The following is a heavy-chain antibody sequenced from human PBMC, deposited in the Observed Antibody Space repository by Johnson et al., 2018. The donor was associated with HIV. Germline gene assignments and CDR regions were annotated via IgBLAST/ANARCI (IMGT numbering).Heavy chain of an antibody. CDR3: ARGWGIVGAKSAFDF. V-gene: IGHV3-13*01. CDR1: GFTFRSYD. D-gene: IGHD1-26*01. J-gene: IGHJ3*01. CDR2: IGTAGET. Sequence: MQLVESGGGLVQPGGSLRLSCAASGFTFRSYDMHWVRQVTGKGLEWVSAIGTAGETNYPGSVKGRFTISRENAKNSLYLQMNSLRAGDTAVYYCARGWGIVGAKSAFDFWGQGTMVTVSS.